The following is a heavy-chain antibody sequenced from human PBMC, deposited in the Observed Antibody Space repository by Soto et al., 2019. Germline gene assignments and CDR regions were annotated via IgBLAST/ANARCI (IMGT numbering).Heavy chain of an antibody. Sequence: QVQLQESGPGLVKPSQTLSLTCTVSGGSISSCGYYWSWIRQHPGKGLEWIGYIYYSGSTYYNPSLKSRVTISVDTSKNQFSLKLSSVTAADTAVYYCARVLAAAGTNYMDVWGKGTTVTVSS. D-gene: IGHD6-13*01. CDR1: GGSISSCGYY. CDR3: ARVLAAAGTNYMDV. V-gene: IGHV4-31*03. CDR2: IYYSGST. J-gene: IGHJ6*03.